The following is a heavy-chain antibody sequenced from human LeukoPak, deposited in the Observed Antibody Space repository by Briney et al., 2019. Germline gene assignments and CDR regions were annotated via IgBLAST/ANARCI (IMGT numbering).Heavy chain of an antibody. Sequence: SETLSLTCAVYGGSFSGYYWSWIRQPPGKGLEWIGEINHSGSTNYNPSLKSRVTISVDTSKNQFSLKLISVTAADTAVYYCARSNDYVWGSSPHFYYYYYMDVWGKGTTVTVSS. CDR2: INHSGST. CDR3: ARSNDYVWGSSPHFYYYYYMDV. D-gene: IGHD3-16*01. CDR1: GGSFSGYY. V-gene: IGHV4-34*01. J-gene: IGHJ6*03.